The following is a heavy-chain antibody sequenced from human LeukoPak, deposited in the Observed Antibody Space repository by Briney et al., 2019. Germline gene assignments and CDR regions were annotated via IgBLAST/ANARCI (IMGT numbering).Heavy chain of an antibody. CDR2: ISYDGSNK. V-gene: IGHV3-30*04. Sequence: GRSLRLSCAASGFTFSSYAMHWVRQAPGKGREGLAVISYDGSNKYYADSVKGRFTISRDNSKNTLYLQMNSLRAEDTAVYYCARRSTASWYSLDYWGQGTLVTVSS. J-gene: IGHJ4*02. CDR3: ARRSTASWYSLDY. D-gene: IGHD6-13*01. CDR1: GFTFSSYA.